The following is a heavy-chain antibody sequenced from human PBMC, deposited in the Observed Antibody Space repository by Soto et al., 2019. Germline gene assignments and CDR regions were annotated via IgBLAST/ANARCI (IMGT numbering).Heavy chain of an antibody. CDR1: GFTFSNYD. J-gene: IGHJ4*02. CDR3: ARRDCGSGRNCEFGAPAFAY. V-gene: IGHV3-23*01. Sequence: EVQLLESGGDLVQPGGPLRLSCAASGFTFSNYDMSWVRQAPGKGLEWVSSVSSSGSSTYYADSVKGRFTISRDNSKNTLYLQMSGLGADDTAVYHCARRDCGSGRNCEFGAPAFAYWGQGNLVTVTS. CDR2: VSSSGSST. D-gene: IGHD2-21*01.